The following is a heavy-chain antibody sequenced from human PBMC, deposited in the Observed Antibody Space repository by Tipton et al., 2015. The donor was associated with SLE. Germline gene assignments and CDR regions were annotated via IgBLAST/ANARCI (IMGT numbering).Heavy chain of an antibody. V-gene: IGHV4-59*08. CDR2: ISYSGRS. Sequence: TLSLTCTVSGVSISDHSWGWIRQPPGKGLEWIGYISYSGRSNYNPSLKSQVTISLDTSKNQVSLKVSSVTAADTAVYYCARRFRDSYFFDHRGQGTLVTVSS. J-gene: IGHJ4*02. CDR1: GVSISDHS. CDR3: ARRFRDSYFFDH.